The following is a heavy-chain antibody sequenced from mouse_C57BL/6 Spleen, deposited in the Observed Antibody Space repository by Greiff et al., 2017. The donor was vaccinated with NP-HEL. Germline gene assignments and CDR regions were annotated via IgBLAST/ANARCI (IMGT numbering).Heavy chain of an antibody. V-gene: IGHV1-74*01. J-gene: IGHJ3*01. Sequence: QVQLQQPGAELVKPGASVKVSCKASGYTFTSYWMHWVKQRPGQGLEWIGRIHPSDSDTNYNQKFKGKATLTVDKSSSTAYMQRSSLTSEDSAVYYGAKGDYGSSYPPFAYWGQGTLVTVSA. CDR3: AKGDYGSSYPPFAY. D-gene: IGHD1-1*01. CDR1: GYTFTSYW. CDR2: IHPSDSDT.